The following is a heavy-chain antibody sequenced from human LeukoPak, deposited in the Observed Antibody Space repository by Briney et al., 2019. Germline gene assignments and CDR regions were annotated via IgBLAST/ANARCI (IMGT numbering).Heavy chain of an antibody. CDR3: VTFYETY. J-gene: IGHJ4*02. CDR2: INSDGSWT. Sequence: GGSLRLSCAASGTSWMHWVRQAPGKGLGWVSHINSDGSWTGYADSVKGRFTISKDNAKNTVSLQMNNLRAEDTAVYYCVTFYETYWGRGTLVTVSS. CDR1: GTSW. D-gene: IGHD2/OR15-2a*01. V-gene: IGHV3-74*01.